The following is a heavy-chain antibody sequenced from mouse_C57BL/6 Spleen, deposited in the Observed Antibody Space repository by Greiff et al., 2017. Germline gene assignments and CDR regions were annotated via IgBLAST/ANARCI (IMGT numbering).Heavy chain of an antibody. J-gene: IGHJ2*01. CDR3: ARDEGEWDYFDY. CDR2: ISDGGSYT. CDR1: GFTFSSYA. V-gene: IGHV5-4*01. Sequence: EVKVVESGGGLVKPGGSLKLSCAASGFTFSSYAMSWVRQTPEKRLEWVATISDGGSYTYYPDNVKGRFTISRDNAKNNLYLQMSHLKSEDTAMYYCARDEGEWDYFDYWGQGTTLTVSS.